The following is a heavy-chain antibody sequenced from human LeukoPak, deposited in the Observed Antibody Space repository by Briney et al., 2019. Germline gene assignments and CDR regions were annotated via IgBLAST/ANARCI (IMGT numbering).Heavy chain of an antibody. V-gene: IGHV4-34*01. CDR3: AREGGYARWITDY. Sequence: PSETLSLTCAVYGGTFSGYYWSWIRQPPGKGLEWIGEINHSGSTNYNPSLKSRVTISLDTSKNQFSLKLSSVTAADTAVYYCAREGGYARWITDYWGQGTLVTVAS. D-gene: IGHD2-15*01. J-gene: IGHJ4*02. CDR1: GGTFSGYY. CDR2: INHSGST.